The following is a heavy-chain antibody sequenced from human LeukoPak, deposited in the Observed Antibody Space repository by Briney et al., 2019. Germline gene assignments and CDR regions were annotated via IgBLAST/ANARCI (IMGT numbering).Heavy chain of an antibody. CDR1: GYSISSGYY. D-gene: IGHD2-15*01. J-gene: IGHJ4*02. CDR2: INHSGST. Sequence: SETLSLTCTVSGYSISSGYYWSWIRQPPGKGLEWIGEINHSGSTNYNPSLKSRVTISVDTSKNQFSLKLSSVTAADTAVYYCARHRGYCSGGSCYFKAHDYWGQGTLVTVSS. CDR3: ARHRGYCSGGSCYFKAHDY. V-gene: IGHV4-38-2*02.